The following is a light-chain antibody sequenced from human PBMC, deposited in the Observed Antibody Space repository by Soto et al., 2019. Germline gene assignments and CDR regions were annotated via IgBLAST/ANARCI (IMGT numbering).Light chain of an antibody. J-gene: IGKJ4*01. CDR3: QQYYSTPPT. CDR1: QSVLYSSNNKNY. V-gene: IGKV4-1*01. CDR2: WAS. Sequence: DIVMTQSPDSLAVSLGERATINCKSSQSVLYSSNNKNYLAWYQQKPGQPPKLLIYWASTRESGVPDRLSGSGSGTDFTLTISSLQAEDVAVYYCQQYYSTPPTFGGGTKLEIK.